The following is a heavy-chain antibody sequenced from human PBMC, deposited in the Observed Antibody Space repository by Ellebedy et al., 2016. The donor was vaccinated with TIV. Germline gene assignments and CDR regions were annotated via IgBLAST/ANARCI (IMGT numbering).Heavy chain of an antibody. J-gene: IGHJ5*02. D-gene: IGHD5-24*01. CDR3: ARASDNARAFDP. CDR2: IVGTSDDI. V-gene: IGHV3-21*01. Sequence: GGSLRLXCAASGFIFSRYSMNWVRQAPGKGLEWVSAIVGTSDDIYYADSVKGRFTISRDNAKNSLYLQMNSLRPEDTAVYYCARASDNARAFDPWGQGTLVTVSP. CDR1: GFIFSRYS.